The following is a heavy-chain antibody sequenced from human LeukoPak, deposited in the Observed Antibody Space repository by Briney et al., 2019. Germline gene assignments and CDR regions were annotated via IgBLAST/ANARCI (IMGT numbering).Heavy chain of an antibody. CDR3: AKLPGYLGGFDY. CDR1: GFTFSSYA. V-gene: IGHV3-23*01. D-gene: IGHD7-27*01. CDR2: ISGSGGST. Sequence: GGSLRLSCAASGFTFSSYAMSWVRQAPGKGLEWVSAISGSGGSTYYADSVKGRFTISRDNSKNTLYLQMNSLGAEDTAVYYCAKLPGYLGGFDYWGQGTLVTVSS. J-gene: IGHJ4*02.